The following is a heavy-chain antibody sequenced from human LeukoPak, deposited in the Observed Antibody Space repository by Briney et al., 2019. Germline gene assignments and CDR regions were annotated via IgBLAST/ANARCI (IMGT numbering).Heavy chain of an antibody. CDR3: ARAGQWYYYGMDV. Sequence: SETLSLTCAASGGTISSGAYSWSWLRQPPGKGQESVGYIYHSGSPYDNPSLKRRVTISVDRSKNQFSLKLSSVTAADTAVYYCARAGQWYYYGMDVWGQGTTVTVSS. CDR2: IYHSGSP. D-gene: IGHD6-19*01. CDR1: GGTISSGAYS. J-gene: IGHJ6*02. V-gene: IGHV4-30-2*01.